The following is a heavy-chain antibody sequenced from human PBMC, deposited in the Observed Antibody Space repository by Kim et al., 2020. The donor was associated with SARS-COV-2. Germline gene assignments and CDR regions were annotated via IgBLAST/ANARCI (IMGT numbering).Heavy chain of an antibody. V-gene: IGHV3-30-3*01. CDR3: ARDCGNQWLVTYYYYYMDV. CDR2: ISYDGSNK. D-gene: IGHD6-19*01. J-gene: IGHJ6*03. Sequence: GGSLRLSCAASGFTFSSYAMHWVRQAPGKGLEWVAVISYDGSNKYYADSVKGRFTISRDNSKNTLYLQMNSLRAEDTAVYYCARDCGNQWLVTYYYYYMDVWGKGTTVTVSS. CDR1: GFTFSSYA.